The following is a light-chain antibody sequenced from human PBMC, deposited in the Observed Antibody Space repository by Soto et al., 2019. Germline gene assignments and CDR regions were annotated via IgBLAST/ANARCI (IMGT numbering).Light chain of an antibody. CDR3: QQYDDLLS. Sequence: DIQMTQSPSSLSASVGDRVTITCQASQDIAKYLNWYQQKPGNAPKLLIYDASELHAGVPSRFSGSGSGTDFTFLISSVKPEDFATYYCQQYDDLLSFGGGTEVEIK. V-gene: IGKV1-33*01. J-gene: IGKJ4*01. CDR2: DAS. CDR1: QDIAKY.